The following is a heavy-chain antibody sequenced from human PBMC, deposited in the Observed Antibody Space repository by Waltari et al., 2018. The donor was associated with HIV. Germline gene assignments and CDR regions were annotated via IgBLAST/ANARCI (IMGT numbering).Heavy chain of an antibody. CDR2: ISSSSIYI. D-gene: IGHD3-22*01. V-gene: IGHV3-21*01. Sequence: EVQLVESGGGLVKPGGSLRLSCAASGFPFSRYRMHWVRQAPGKGLEWVSSISSSSIYISYADSVKGRFTISRDNAKNSLYLQMNSLRAEDTAVYYCARQDSSGGNYYYGMDVWGQGTTVTVSS. CDR1: GFPFSRYR. J-gene: IGHJ6*02. CDR3: ARQDSSGGNYYYGMDV.